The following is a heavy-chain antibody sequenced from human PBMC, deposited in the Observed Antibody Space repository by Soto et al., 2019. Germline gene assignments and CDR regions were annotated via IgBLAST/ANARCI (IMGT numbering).Heavy chain of an antibody. CDR2: ISAYNGNT. J-gene: IGHJ4*02. CDR3: ARSYLTANYDSSGYYSYYFDY. V-gene: IGHV1-18*01. CDR1: GYTFTSYC. D-gene: IGHD3-22*01. Sequence: QVQLVQSGAEVKKPGASVKVSCKASGYTFTSYCISWVRQAPGQVMEWMGWISAYNGNTNYAQKLQGRFIMTTDTSTSTVYIELRSRRSDDTSVYYCARSYLTANYDSSGYYSYYFDYWGQGTLVTVS.